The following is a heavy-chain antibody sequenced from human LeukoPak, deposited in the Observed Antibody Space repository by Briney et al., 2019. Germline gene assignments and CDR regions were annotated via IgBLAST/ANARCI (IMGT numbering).Heavy chain of an antibody. V-gene: IGHV1-2*04. Sequence: ASVKVSCKASGYIFTGYYMHWVRQAPGQGLEWMGWINPNSGGTNYAQKFQGWVTMTRDTSISTACMELSRLRSGDTAVYYCARGTRYYYGSGSYLDYWGQGTLVTVSS. J-gene: IGHJ4*02. CDR3: ARGTRYYYGSGSYLDY. CDR1: GYIFTGYY. CDR2: INPNSGGT. D-gene: IGHD3-10*01.